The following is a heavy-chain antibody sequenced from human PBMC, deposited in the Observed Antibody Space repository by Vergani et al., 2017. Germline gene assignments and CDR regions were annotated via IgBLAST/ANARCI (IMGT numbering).Heavy chain of an antibody. CDR2: ISGRSNYI. CDR1: GFSFSTYS. J-gene: IGHJ4*02. D-gene: IGHD3-3*01. Sequence: EVQLQESGGGLVKPGGSLRVSCAASGFSFSTYSINWVRQAPGKGLEWVSSISGRSNYIYYADSVKGRFTISRDNSKNTLSLQMNSLRAADTAVYYCAKQGGYDFWSGQYYFDFWGQGTLVTVSS. CDR3: AKQGGYDFWSGQYYFDF. V-gene: IGHV3-21*04.